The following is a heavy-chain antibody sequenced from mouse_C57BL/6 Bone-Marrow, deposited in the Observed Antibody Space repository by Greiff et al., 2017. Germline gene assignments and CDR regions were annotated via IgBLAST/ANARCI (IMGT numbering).Heavy chain of an antibody. CDR3: VLEAMDY. V-gene: IGHV1-72*01. Sequence: QVQLQQSGAELVKPGASVKLSCKASGYTFTSYCMHWVKQRPGRGLEWIGRFDPNSGGTKYNEKFKSKATLTVDKPSSTAYMQLSSLTSEDSAVYYSVLEAMDYWGQGTTVTVSS. CDR2: FDPNSGGT. J-gene: IGHJ4*01. D-gene: IGHD1-1*01. CDR1: GYTFTSYC.